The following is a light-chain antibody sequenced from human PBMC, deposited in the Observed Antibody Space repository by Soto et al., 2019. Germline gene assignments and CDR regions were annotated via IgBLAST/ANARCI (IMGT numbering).Light chain of an antibody. J-gene: IGKJ1*01. CDR3: QQTYDPPRT. CDR2: AAS. CDR1: ETIACY. V-gene: IGKV1-39*01. Sequence: DIQMTQSPSSLSASVGDRVTIPCRASETIACYLNWYQQRPGKAPKLLIYAASSLQSGVPSRFGGSGSGTDFTLTITSLQPEDFATYYCQQTYDPPRTFGQGTRL.